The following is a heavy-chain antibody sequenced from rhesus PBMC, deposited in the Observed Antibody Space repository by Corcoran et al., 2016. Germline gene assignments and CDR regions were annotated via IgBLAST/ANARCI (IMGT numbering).Heavy chain of an antibody. Sequence: QVQLQESGPGLVKPSETLSLTCTVSGGSISDSYHWSWSRQPPGRGLEWMGRFCGRWSSNNYTPCRSRLVTSSRDTSKNQFSLKLSSGTAADTAVYYCAGDGRGYSDTYYFDYWGQGVLVTVSS. CDR2: FCGRWSSN. CDR3: AGDGRGYSDTYYFDY. D-gene: IGHD5-12*01. V-gene: IGHV4-147*01. CDR1: GGSISDSYH. J-gene: IGHJ4*01.